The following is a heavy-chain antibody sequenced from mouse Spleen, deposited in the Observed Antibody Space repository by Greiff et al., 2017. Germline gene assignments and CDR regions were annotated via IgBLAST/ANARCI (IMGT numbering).Heavy chain of an antibody. V-gene: IGHV1-7*01. CDR1: GYTFTSYW. CDR3: ARLRVYAMDY. CDR2: INPSTGYT. Sequence: VQLQQSGAELAKPGASVKMSCKASGYTFTSYWMHWVKQRPGQGLEWIGYINPSTGYTEYNQKFKDKATLTADKSSSTAYMQLSSLTSEDSAVYYCARLRVYAMDYWGQGTSVTVSS. J-gene: IGHJ4*01. D-gene: IGHD2-12*01.